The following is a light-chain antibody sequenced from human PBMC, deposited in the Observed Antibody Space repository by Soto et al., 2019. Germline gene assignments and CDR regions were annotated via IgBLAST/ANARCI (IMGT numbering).Light chain of an antibody. V-gene: IGKV3-20*01. CDR3: QQYGSSSWT. CDR2: GAS. J-gene: IGKJ1*01. Sequence: EIVLTQSPGTLSLSPGERATLSCRASQSVSSSYLAWYQHKPGQAPRLLIYGASSRATGIPDRFSGSGSGTDFTLTISRLEPEHFAVYYCQQYGSSSWTFGQGTKVDVK. CDR1: QSVSSSY.